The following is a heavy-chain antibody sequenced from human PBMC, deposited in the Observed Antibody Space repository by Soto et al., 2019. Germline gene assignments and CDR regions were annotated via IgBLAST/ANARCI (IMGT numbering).Heavy chain of an antibody. Sequence: PSETLSLTCTVAGGSINSGDYYWSWIRQPPGKGLEWIGYIYYSGSTYYNPSLKSRVTISVDTSKNQFSLKLSSVTAADTAVYYCAIYDSSGSRGFQHLGQGTLVTVSS. V-gene: IGHV4-30-4*01. D-gene: IGHD3-22*01. CDR1: GGSINSGDYY. CDR3: AIYDSSGSRGFQH. J-gene: IGHJ1*01. CDR2: IYYSGST.